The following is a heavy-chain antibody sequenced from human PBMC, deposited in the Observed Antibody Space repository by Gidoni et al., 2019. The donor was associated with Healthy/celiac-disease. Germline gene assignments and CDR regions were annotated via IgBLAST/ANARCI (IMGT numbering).Heavy chain of an antibody. Sequence: QVQLVQSGAEVKKPGASVKVSCTASGYTFTGYYIHWVRQAPGQGLEWMGWINPNSGGTNYAQKFQGWVTMTRDTSISTAYMELSRLRSDDTAVDYCARGNYYDSSGQGTQGAYYYGMDVWGQGTTVTVSS. D-gene: IGHD3-22*01. V-gene: IGHV1-2*04. J-gene: IGHJ6*02. CDR1: GYTFTGYY. CDR3: ARGNYYDSSGQGTQGAYYYGMDV. CDR2: INPNSGGT.